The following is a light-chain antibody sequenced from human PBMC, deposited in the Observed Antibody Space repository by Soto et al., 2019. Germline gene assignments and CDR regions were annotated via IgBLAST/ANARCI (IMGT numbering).Light chain of an antibody. V-gene: IGKV3-15*01. CDR1: QSVNHT. Sequence: EIVMTQSPATLSASPWERDTLSCRASQSVNHTLAWYQLKPGQAPRLLIFGASTRATGIPARFSGSGSGTEFTRAITSLQAEEVGVDNCQQYKKGPKVTVGPGTKE. CDR3: QQYKKGPKVT. CDR2: GAS. J-gene: IGKJ3*01.